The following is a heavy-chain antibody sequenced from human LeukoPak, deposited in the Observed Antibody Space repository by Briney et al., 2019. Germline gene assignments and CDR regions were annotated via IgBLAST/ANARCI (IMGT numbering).Heavy chain of an antibody. D-gene: IGHD4-23*01. Sequence: PGGSLRLSCAASGFTFSSYSMNWVRQAPGKGLEWVSSISSSSSYIFYADSVKGRFTISRDNATNSLYLQMNSLRAEDTAVYYCARDYGGNSGVYAFDIWGQGTMVTVPS. CDR1: GFTFSSYS. CDR2: ISSSSSYI. V-gene: IGHV3-21*01. CDR3: ARDYGGNSGVYAFDI. J-gene: IGHJ3*02.